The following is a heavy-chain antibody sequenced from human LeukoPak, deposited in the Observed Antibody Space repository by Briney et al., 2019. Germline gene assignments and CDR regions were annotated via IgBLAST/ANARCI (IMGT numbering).Heavy chain of an antibody. J-gene: IGHJ6*03. CDR1: GGSISSYY. CDR2: IYYSGST. D-gene: IGHD5-12*01. CDR3: ARASIVATIKSYYYYYMDV. V-gene: IGHV4-59*01. Sequence: SETLSLTCTVSGGSISSYYWSWIRQPPGKGLEWIGYIYYSGSTNYNPSLKSRVTISVDTSKNQFSLKLSSVTAADTAVYYCARASIVATIKSYYYYYMDVWGKGTTVTASS.